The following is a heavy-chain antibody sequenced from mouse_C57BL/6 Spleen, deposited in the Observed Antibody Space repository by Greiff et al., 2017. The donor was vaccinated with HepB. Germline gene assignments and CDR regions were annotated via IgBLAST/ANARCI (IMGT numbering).Heavy chain of an antibody. Sequence: QVQLQQPGTELVKPGASVKLSCKASGYTFTSYWMHWVKQRPGQGLEWIGNINPSNGGTNYNEKFKSKATLTVDKSSSTAYMQLSSLTSEDSAVYYCARSGGRRVVALDFDYWGQGTTLTVSS. V-gene: IGHV1-53*01. CDR3: ARSGGRRVVALDFDY. J-gene: IGHJ2*01. CDR2: INPSNGGT. CDR1: GYTFTSYW. D-gene: IGHD1-1*01.